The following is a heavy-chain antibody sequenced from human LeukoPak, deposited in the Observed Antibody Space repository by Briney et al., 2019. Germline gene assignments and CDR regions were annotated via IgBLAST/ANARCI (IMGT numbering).Heavy chain of an antibody. J-gene: IGHJ4*02. CDR2: IYHSGST. Sequence: PSETLSLTCTVSGYSISSGYYWGWIRQPPGKGLEWIGSIYHSGSTYYNPSLKSRVTISVDTSKNQFSLKLSSVTAADTAVYYCARGSGTSWGQGTLVTVSS. D-gene: IGHD3-10*01. CDR1: GYSISSGYY. V-gene: IGHV4-38-2*02. CDR3: ARGSGTS.